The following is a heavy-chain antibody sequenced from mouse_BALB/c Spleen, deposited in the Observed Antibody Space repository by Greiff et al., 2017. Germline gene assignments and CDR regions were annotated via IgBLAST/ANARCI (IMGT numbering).Heavy chain of an antibody. J-gene: IGHJ1*01. CDR2: ISSGGST. D-gene: IGHD1-1*01. V-gene: IGHV5-6-5*01. CDR3: ARDYGSSYWYCDV. Sequence: EVKLMESGGGLVKPGGSLKLSCAASGFTFSSYAMSWVRQTPEKRLEWVASISSGGSTYYPDSVKGRFTISRDNARNILYLQMSSLRSEDTAMYYCARDYGSSYWYCDVWGAGTTVTVSS. CDR1: GFTFSSYA.